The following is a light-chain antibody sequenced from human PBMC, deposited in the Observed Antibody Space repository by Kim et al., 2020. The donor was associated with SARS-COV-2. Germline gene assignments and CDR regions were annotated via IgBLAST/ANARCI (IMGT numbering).Light chain of an antibody. V-gene: IGKV1-5*03. J-gene: IGKJ4*01. CDR2: KAS. CDR3: QQYKNYPLT. Sequence: ASVEDGGTITCRASQSITGSLAWYQQKAGKAPKVLIYKASCLKSGVPSRFSGSGSGTEFTLTISSLQPDDFATYYCQQYKNYPLTFGGGTKVDIK. CDR1: QSITGS.